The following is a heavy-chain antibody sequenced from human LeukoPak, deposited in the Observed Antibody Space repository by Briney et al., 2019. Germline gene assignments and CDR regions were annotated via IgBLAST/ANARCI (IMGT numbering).Heavy chain of an antibody. CDR3: ARAVGHGSGSPRMDV. V-gene: IGHV3-48*01. Sequence: GGTLRLSCVDSGLSFNTYAMHWVRQAPGKGLEWVSYIISSSSTIYYADSVKGRFTISRDNAKNSLYLQVNSLRADDTAVYYCARAVGHGSGSPRMDVWGNGTTVTVSS. D-gene: IGHD3-10*01. CDR2: IISSSSTI. CDR1: GLSFNTYA. J-gene: IGHJ6*04.